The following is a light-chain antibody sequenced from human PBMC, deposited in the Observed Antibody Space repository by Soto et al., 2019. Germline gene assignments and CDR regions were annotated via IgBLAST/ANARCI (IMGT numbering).Light chain of an antibody. CDR2: EVN. V-gene: IGLV2-8*01. Sequence: QSALTQPPSASGSLGQSVTISCTGTSSDVGGYKYVSWYQQHPGNAPNVMIYEVNKRPAGGADRFSGYKSGNTASLTVSVHQAEDEDDYYCSSYAGPSNGVFGRGTKLTVL. CDR3: SSYAGPSNGV. J-gene: IGLJ3*02. CDR1: SSDVGGYKY.